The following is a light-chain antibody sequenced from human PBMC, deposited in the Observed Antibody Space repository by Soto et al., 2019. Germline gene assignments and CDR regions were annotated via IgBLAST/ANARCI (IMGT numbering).Light chain of an antibody. Sequence: DNHMTQSPSSLSASVGDRVTIACRAGHDIKNELGWYQQKPGRAPKRLIYAASSLQSGVPSRFSGSGSGTEFTLTINSLQPEDFGTYYCLQYDSYPVTFGQGTRLEIK. CDR1: HDIKNE. CDR2: AAS. J-gene: IGKJ5*01. V-gene: IGKV1-17*01. CDR3: LQYDSYPVT.